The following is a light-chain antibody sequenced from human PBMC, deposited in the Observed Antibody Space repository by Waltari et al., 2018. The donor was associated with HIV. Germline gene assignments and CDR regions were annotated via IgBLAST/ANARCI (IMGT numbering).Light chain of an antibody. CDR2: DVN. J-gene: IGLJ3*02. V-gene: IGLV2-11*01. Sequence: QSALTQPRSMSGSPGQSGTISCTGTSSDVGGYNYVPWYQQHPGKAPKLMIFDVNKRLSGVPDRFSGCKSGTTASLTISGLQAEDEADYYCCSYADNYTWVFGGGTKLTVL. CDR1: SSDVGGYNY. CDR3: CSYADNYTWV.